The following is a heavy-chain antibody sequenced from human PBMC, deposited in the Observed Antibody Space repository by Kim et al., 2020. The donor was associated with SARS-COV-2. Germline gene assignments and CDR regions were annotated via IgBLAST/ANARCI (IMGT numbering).Heavy chain of an antibody. V-gene: IGHV3-33*01. CDR3: ATEGDCGGDCLTLDY. Sequence: GGSLRLSCAASGFTFSSYGMHWVRQAPGKGLEWVAVILYDGSNKYYADSVKGRFTISRDNSKNTLYLQMNSLRAEDTAVYYCATEGDCGGDCLTLDYWGQGTLVTVSS. J-gene: IGHJ4*02. CDR1: GFTFSSYG. CDR2: ILYDGSNK. D-gene: IGHD2-21*02.